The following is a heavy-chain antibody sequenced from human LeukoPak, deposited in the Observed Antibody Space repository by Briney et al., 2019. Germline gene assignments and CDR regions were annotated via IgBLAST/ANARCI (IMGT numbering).Heavy chain of an antibody. CDR2: IYYSGTT. J-gene: IGHJ4*02. V-gene: IGHV4-34*01. Sequence: PSETLSLTCAVYGGSFSGYYWSWIRQPPGKGLEWIGYIYYSGTTNYNPSLKSRVTMSVDTSKNQFSLKLSSVTALDTAVYYCARGKEVITMLRGLKPGYYFDYWGQGTLVTVSS. CDR3: ARGKEVITMLRGLKPGYYFDY. D-gene: IGHD3-10*01. CDR1: GGSFSGYY.